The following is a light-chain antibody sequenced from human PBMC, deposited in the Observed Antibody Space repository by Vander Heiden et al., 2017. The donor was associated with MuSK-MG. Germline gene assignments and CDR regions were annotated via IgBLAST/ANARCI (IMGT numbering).Light chain of an antibody. CDR3: QQSYSVPPT. CDR1: QSMSTY. V-gene: IGKV1-39*01. CDR2: AAY. Sequence: DIQMTPSPSSLSASVGDRVTITCRASQSMSTYLNWYQQKPGTAPKLLIYAAYTLQSGVPSRFSGSASGTDFTLTINSLQPEDFATYFCQQSYSVPPTFGQGTKVEIK. J-gene: IGKJ1*01.